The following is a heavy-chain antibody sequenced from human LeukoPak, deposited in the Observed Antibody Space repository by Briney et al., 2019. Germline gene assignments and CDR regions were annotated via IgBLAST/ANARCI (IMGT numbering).Heavy chain of an antibody. D-gene: IGHD3-3*01. CDR2: IYPGDSDT. J-gene: IGHJ5*02. V-gene: IGHV5-51*01. CDR1: GYSFTIYW. CDR3: ARSDVLRFLEWSPLPYNWFDP. Sequence: GESLKISCKGSGYSFTIYWIGWVRQMPGKGLEWMGIIYPGDSDTRYSPSFQGQVTISADKSISTAYLQWSSLKVSDTAMYYCARSDVLRFLEWSPLPYNWFDPWGQGTLVTVSS.